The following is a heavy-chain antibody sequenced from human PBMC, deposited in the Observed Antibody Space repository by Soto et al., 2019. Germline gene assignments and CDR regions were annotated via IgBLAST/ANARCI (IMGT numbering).Heavy chain of an antibody. V-gene: IGHV3-30-3*01. J-gene: IGHJ4*02. CDR3: ARDQHGDYVRGSFDY. Sequence: GGAPRLSCAAPGFTFSSYSIHWVRPAPGKGLEWVAVISYDGSNKYYADSVKGRFTISRDNSKNTLYLQMNSLRAEDTAVYYCARDQHGDYVRGSFDYWGQGTLVTVSS. CDR1: GFTFSSYS. CDR2: ISYDGSNK. D-gene: IGHD4-17*01.